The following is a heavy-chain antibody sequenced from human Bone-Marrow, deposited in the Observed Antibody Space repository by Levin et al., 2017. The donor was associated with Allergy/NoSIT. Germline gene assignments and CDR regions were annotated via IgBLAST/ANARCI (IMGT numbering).Heavy chain of an antibody. J-gene: IGHJ4*02. Sequence: GGSLRLSCAASGFTFSSYEMNWVRQAPGKGLEWVSYISSSGSTIYYADSVKGRFTISRDNAKNSLYLQMNSLRAEDTAVYYCASSGYSSGWYGDYWGQGTLVTVSS. V-gene: IGHV3-48*03. CDR2: ISSSGSTI. CDR3: ASSGYSSGWYGDY. D-gene: IGHD6-19*01. CDR1: GFTFSSYE.